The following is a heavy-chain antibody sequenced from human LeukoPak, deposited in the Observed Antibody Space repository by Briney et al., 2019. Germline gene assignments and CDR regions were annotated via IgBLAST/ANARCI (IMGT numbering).Heavy chain of an antibody. CDR2: IYYSGST. CDR3: ARDNLPDFWSGYPSSWFDP. CDR1: GGSISSHY. Sequence: SETLSLTCTVSGGSISSHYWSWIRQPPGKGLEWIGYIYYSGSTNYNPSLKSRVTISVDTSKNQFSLKLSSVTAADTAVYYCARDNLPDFWSGYPSSWFDPWGQGTLVTVSS. J-gene: IGHJ5*02. D-gene: IGHD3-3*01. V-gene: IGHV4-59*11.